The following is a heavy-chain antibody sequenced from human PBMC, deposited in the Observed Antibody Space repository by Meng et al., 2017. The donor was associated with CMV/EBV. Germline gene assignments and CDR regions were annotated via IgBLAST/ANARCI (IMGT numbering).Heavy chain of an antibody. D-gene: IGHD4-17*01. CDR2: IYTSGST. V-gene: IGHV4-4*07. CDR1: VGSISSYY. J-gene: IGHJ4*02. Sequence: HAPVLAWGPRSVKPSEPLSLTCTVSVGSISSYYWSWIRQPAGKGLEWIGRIYTSGSTNYNPSLKSRVTMSVDTSKNQFSLKLSSVTVADTAVYYCARGPEVDYGDYVGLDYWGQGTLVTVSS. CDR3: ARGPEVDYGDYVGLDY.